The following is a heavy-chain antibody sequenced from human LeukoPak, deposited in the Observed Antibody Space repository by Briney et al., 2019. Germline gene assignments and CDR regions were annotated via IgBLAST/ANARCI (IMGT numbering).Heavy chain of an antibody. CDR1: GYTFTGYY. D-gene: IGHD3-10*01. V-gene: IGHV1-18*04. CDR2: ISAYNGNT. Sequence: GASVKVSCKASGYTFTGYYMHWVRQAPGQGLEWMGWISAYNGNTNYAQKLQGRVTITADESTSTAYMELSSLRSEDTALYYCARDARYDSGDRMFDYWGQGTLVTVSS. CDR3: ARDARYDSGDRMFDY. J-gene: IGHJ4*02.